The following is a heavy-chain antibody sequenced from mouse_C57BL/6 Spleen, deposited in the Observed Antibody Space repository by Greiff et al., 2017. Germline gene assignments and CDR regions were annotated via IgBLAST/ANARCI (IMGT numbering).Heavy chain of an antibody. D-gene: IGHD2-14*01. CDR2: ISDGGSYT. Sequence: EVKLVESGGGLVKPGGSLKLSCAASGFTFSSYAMSWVRQTPEKRLGWVATISDGGSYTYYPDNVKGRFTISRDNAKNNLYLQMSHLKSEDTAMYYCARDREGTTGYAMDYWGQGTSGTVSS. V-gene: IGHV5-4*01. CDR1: GFTFSSYA. J-gene: IGHJ4*01. CDR3: ARDREGTTGYAMDY.